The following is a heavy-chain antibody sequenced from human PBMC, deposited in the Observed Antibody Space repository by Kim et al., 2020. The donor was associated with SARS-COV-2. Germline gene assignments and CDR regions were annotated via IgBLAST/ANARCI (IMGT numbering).Heavy chain of an antibody. Sequence: GGSLRLSCAASGFTFSSYAMNWVRQAPGKGLEWLSGISGGDGSTYYPDSVRGRFIISRDDATNTIYLQMNTLRAEDTALYYCAKGVSIHWYDTGYFDSWG. J-gene: IGHJ4*01. CDR3: AKGVSIHWYDTGYFDS. D-gene: IGHD1-1*01. V-gene: IGHV3-23*01. CDR2: ISGGDGST. CDR1: GFTFSSYA.